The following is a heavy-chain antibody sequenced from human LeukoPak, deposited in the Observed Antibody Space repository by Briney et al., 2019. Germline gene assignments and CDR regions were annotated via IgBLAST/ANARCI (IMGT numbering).Heavy chain of an antibody. CDR2: IRTTGDT. D-gene: IGHD3-22*01. Sequence: PGGSLRLSCAVSGFTFNFYDMHWVRQAPGKRLEWVSAIRTTGDTHYPDSVKGRFAMSREDAKNSVHLQMNTLRAGDTAEYYCARGVSYYYDNSGHPGWYFDLWGRGTLVTVSS. J-gene: IGHJ2*01. CDR1: GFTFNFYD. V-gene: IGHV3-13*01. CDR3: ARGVSYYYDNSGHPGWYFDL.